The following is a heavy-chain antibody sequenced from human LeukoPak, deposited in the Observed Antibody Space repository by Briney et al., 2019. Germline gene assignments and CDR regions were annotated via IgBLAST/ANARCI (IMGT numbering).Heavy chain of an antibody. D-gene: IGHD3-22*01. CDR1: GFTFSSYA. Sequence: GGSLRLSCAASGFTFSSYAMSWVRQAPGEGLEWVSSISGSGTNTDYADSVKGRFTISRDNAKNSLYLQMNSLRAEDTAVYYCARGVYYYDSSGYSHWGQGTLVTVSS. V-gene: IGHV3-21*01. J-gene: IGHJ4*02. CDR2: ISGSGTNT. CDR3: ARGVYYYDSSGYSH.